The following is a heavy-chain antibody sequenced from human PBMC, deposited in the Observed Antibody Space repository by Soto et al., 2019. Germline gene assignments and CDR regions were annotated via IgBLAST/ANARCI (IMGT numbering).Heavy chain of an antibody. D-gene: IGHD3-22*01. V-gene: IGHV3-23*01. Sequence: PGGSLRLSCAASGFTFSSYAMSWVRQAPGKGLEWVSAISGSGGSTYYADSVKGRFTISRDNSKDTLYLQMNSLRAEDTAVYYCAKVYYDSSGYYYGPFDHWGQGTLVTVSS. CDR3: AKVYYDSSGYYYGPFDH. CDR1: GFTFSSYA. CDR2: ISGSGGST. J-gene: IGHJ4*02.